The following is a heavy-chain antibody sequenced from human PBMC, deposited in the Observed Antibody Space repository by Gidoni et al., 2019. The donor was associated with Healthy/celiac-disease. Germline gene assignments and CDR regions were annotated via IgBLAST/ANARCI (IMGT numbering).Heavy chain of an antibody. J-gene: IGHJ5*02. CDR3: AKWSVVPAANWFDP. D-gene: IGHD2-2*01. V-gene: IGHV3-23*01. CDR1: GFPFSSYA. CDR2: ISGSGGST. Sequence: EVQLLESGGGLVQPGGSLRLSCAASGFPFSSYAMSWVRQAPGKGLEGVSAISGSGGSTYYADSVKGRFTISRDNSKNTLYLKMNSLRAEDTAVYYCAKWSVVPAANWFDPWGQGTLVTVSS.